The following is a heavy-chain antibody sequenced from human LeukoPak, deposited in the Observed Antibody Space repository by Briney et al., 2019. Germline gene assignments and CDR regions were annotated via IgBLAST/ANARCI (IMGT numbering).Heavy chain of an antibody. CDR3: ARGREDIVVVPAAVGMDV. CDR2: INPSGGST. CDR1: GYTFTSYY. V-gene: IGHV1-46*01. Sequence: GASVKVSCKASGYTFTSYYMHWVRQAPGQGLEWMGIINPSGGSTSYAQKFQGRVTMTRDTSTSTVYMELSSLRSEDTAVYYCARGREDIVVVPAAVGMDVWGQGTTVTVSS. J-gene: IGHJ6*02. D-gene: IGHD2-2*01.